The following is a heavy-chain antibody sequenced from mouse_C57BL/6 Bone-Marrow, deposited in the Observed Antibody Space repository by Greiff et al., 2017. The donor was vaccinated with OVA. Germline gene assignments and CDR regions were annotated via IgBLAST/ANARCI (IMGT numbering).Heavy chain of an antibody. CDR1: GFTFSSYA. D-gene: IGHD1-1*01. Sequence: EVQGVESGGGLVKPGGSLKLSCAASGFTFSSYAMSWVRQTPEKRLEWVATISDGGSYTYYPDNVKGRFTITRDNAKNNLYLQMRHLKSEDTSMYYAAIVLYYYGSSPYYAMDYWGQGTSVTVSS. J-gene: IGHJ4*01. CDR2: ISDGGSYT. V-gene: IGHV5-4*01. CDR3: AIVLYYYGSSPYYAMDY.